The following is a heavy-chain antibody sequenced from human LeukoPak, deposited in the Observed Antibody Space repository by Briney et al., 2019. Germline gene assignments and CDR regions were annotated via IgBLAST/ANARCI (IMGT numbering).Heavy chain of an antibody. D-gene: IGHD4-17*01. CDR1: GGSISSYY. CDR3: AREKAYGVTGFDY. J-gene: IGHJ4*02. CDR2: IHYSGST. Sequence: PSETLSLTCTVSGGSISSYYWSWIRQPPGKGLEWPPGKGLEWIGYIHYSGSTNYNPSLKSRVTISVDTSKNQFSLKLSSVTAADTAVFYCAREKAYGVTGFDYWGQGTLVTVSS. V-gene: IGHV4-59*01.